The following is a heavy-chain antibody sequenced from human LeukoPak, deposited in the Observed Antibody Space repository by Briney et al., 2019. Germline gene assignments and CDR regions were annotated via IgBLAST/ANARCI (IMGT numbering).Heavy chain of an antibody. CDR2: IYYSGST. V-gene: IGHV4-39*01. CDR1: GGSISSSSYY. CDR3: ARAEGTTGIAAAGTFDY. Sequence: SETLSLTCTVSGGSISSSSYYWGWIRQPPGKGLKWIGSIYYSGSTYYNPSLKSRVTISVDTSKNQFSLKLSSVTAADTAVYYCARAEGTTGIAAAGTFDYWGQGTLVTVSS. D-gene: IGHD6-13*01. J-gene: IGHJ4*02.